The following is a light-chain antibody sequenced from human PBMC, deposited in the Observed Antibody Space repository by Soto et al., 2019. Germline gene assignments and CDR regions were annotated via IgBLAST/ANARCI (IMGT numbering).Light chain of an antibody. V-gene: IGKV3-11*01. CDR1: QRVNRY. CDR3: QQRNVLPLLT. J-gene: IGKJ4*01. Sequence: EIVLTQAPATLSLSPGETATLSCRASQRVNRYLAWYQQKPGQAPRLLLYDASNRATGIPTRFSGSGSGTDFTLTIRSLEPEDFAVYYCQQRNVLPLLTFGGGTKVEIK. CDR2: DAS.